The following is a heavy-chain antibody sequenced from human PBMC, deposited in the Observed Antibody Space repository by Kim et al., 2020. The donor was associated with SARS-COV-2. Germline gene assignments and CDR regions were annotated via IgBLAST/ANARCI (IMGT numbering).Heavy chain of an antibody. Sequence: GGSLRLSCADSGFTFSSYSMNWVRQAPGKGLEWVSYISSSSSTIYYADSVKGRFTISRDNAKNSLYLQMNSLRDEDTAVYYCATAIFGVVITDYWGQGTLVTVSS. J-gene: IGHJ4*02. CDR1: GFTFSSYS. V-gene: IGHV3-48*02. D-gene: IGHD3-3*01. CDR2: ISSSSSTI. CDR3: ATAIFGVVITDY.